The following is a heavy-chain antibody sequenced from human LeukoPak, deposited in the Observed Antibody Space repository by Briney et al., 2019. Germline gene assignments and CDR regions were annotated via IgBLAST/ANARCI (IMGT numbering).Heavy chain of an antibody. CDR1: GYSLTNYW. J-gene: IGHJ4*02. V-gene: IGHV5-51*01. CDR2: IYPDDSDT. Sequence: PGESLKISCKGSGYSLTNYWIGWVRQMPGKGLEWMGIIYPDDSDTTYSPSFQGQVTISADKSISTAYLQWRSLKASDTAMYYCARQGNGYSNHKLMSFDYWGQGTLVTVSS. CDR3: ARQGNGYSNHKLMSFDY. D-gene: IGHD4-11*01.